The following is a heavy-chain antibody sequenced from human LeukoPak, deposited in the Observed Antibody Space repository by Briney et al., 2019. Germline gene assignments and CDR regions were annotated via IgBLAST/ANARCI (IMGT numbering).Heavy chain of an antibody. Sequence: GGSLRLSCAASGFTFSSYGMSWVRQAPGKGLEWVSAISGSGGSTYYADSVKGRFTISRDNSKNSLYLQMNSLRAEDTAVYYCARVPAEPAITSRGKYYYDSSGLDYWGQGTLVTVSS. CDR3: ARVPAEPAITSRGKYYYDSSGLDY. CDR2: ISGSGGST. V-gene: IGHV3-23*01. J-gene: IGHJ4*02. CDR1: GFTFSSYG. D-gene: IGHD3-22*01.